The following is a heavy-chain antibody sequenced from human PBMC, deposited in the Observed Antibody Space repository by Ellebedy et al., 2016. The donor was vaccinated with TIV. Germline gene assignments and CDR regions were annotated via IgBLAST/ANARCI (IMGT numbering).Heavy chain of an antibody. CDR3: ARGRHSYGYEWLDT. CDR1: GGSMRSGPYC. J-gene: IGHJ5*02. D-gene: IGHD5-18*01. V-gene: IGHV4-30-2*01. CDR2: INQSGRT. Sequence: LSLSXAVSGGSMRSGPYCWSWIRQPPGKGLEWVGYINQSGRTYYNPSLKSRVTISVDRSRNKFSLDLRSVTAADTAVYYCARGRHSYGYEWLDTWGQGTLASVSS.